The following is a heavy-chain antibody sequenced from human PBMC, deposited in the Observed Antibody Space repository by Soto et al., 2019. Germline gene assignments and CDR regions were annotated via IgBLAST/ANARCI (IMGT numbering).Heavy chain of an antibody. Sequence: PGESLKISCKGSGYSFTSYWISWVHQMPGKGLEWMGRIDPSDSYTNYSPSFQGHVTISADKSISTAYLQWSSLKAPDTAMYYCARVRDAGNWFDPWGQGTLVTVSS. V-gene: IGHV5-10-1*01. CDR1: GYSFTSYW. CDR3: ARVRDAGNWFDP. CDR2: IDPSDSYT. J-gene: IGHJ5*02.